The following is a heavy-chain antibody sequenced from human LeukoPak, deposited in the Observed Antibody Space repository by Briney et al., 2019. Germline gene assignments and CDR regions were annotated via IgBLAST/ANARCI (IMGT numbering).Heavy chain of an antibody. CDR2: ISAYNGNT. CDR3: ARVTISPRRYSYLNTPAFDI. D-gene: IGHD5-18*01. J-gene: IGHJ3*02. Sequence: ASVKVSCKASGYTFTSYGISWVRQAPGQGLEWMGWISAYNGNTNYAQKLQGRVTMTTDTSTSTAYMELRSLRSDDTAVYYCARVTISPRRYSYLNTPAFDIWGQGTMVTVSS. CDR1: GYTFTSYG. V-gene: IGHV1-18*01.